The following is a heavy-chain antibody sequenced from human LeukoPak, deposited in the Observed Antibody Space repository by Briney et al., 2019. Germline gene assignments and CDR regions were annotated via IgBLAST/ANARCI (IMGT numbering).Heavy chain of an antibody. V-gene: IGHV1-2*06. J-gene: IGHJ5*02. Sequence: ASVEVSCKASGYTFTGYYMHWVRQAPGQGLEWMGRINPNSGGTNYAQKFQGRVTMTRDTSISTAYMELSRLRSDDTAVYYCAREDSSGWYSNWFDPWGQGTLVTVSS. CDR1: GYTFTGYY. CDR3: AREDSSGWYSNWFDP. CDR2: INPNSGGT. D-gene: IGHD6-19*01.